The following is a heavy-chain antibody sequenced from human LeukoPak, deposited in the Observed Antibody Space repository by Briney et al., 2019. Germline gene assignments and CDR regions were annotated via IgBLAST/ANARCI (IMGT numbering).Heavy chain of an antibody. Sequence: GGSLRLSCTASGFTFSNYGMHWVRQAPGKGLEWVSSISSSSSYIYYADSVKGRFTISRDNAKNSLYLQMNSLRAEATAVYYCAREGSSWYYFDYWGQGTLVTVSS. J-gene: IGHJ4*02. CDR3: AREGSSWYYFDY. CDR2: ISSSSSYI. CDR1: GFTFSNYG. D-gene: IGHD6-13*01. V-gene: IGHV3-21*01.